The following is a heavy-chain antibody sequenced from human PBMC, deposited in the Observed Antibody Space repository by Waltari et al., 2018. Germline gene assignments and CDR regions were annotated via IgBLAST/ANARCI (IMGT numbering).Heavy chain of an antibody. D-gene: IGHD3-3*01. Sequence: EVKVVESGGGFAQHGGSLRLACSASGFTSDSSWIPWVRQAPGKGLVWVSHISSDGNIANYADSVKGRFTISRDNAKNTLFLQMNSLRVEDTAVYYCTTSHNYTTFDIWGQGTVVTVSS. CDR2: ISSDGNIA. CDR3: TTSHNYTTFDI. J-gene: IGHJ3*02. CDR1: GFTSDSSW. V-gene: IGHV3-74*01.